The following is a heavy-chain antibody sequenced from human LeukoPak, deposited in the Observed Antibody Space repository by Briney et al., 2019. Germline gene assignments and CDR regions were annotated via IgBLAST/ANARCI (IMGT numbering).Heavy chain of an antibody. Sequence: GASVKVSCKASVYTFTGYYMHWVRQAPGQGLEWMGWINPNSGGTNYAQKFQGRVTMTRDTSISTAYMELSRLRSDDTAVCYCARDRKAIVVVTAIPRYNWFDPWGQGTLVTVSS. CDR1: VYTFTGYY. V-gene: IGHV1-2*02. CDR2: INPNSGGT. CDR3: ARDRKAIVVVTAIPRYNWFDP. D-gene: IGHD2-21*02. J-gene: IGHJ5*02.